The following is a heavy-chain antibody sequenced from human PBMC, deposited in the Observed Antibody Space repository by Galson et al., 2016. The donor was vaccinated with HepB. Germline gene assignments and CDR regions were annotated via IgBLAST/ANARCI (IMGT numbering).Heavy chain of an antibody. Sequence: LRLSCASSGYTFADHAMSWVRQAPGKGLEWVGFIRSEAYGGTTEYATSVRGRFSISREDSKSTAYLQMNSLTPEDTAVYYCARRSLLDVWGHGTLVTVSS. CDR3: ARRSLLDV. CDR1: GYTFADHA. CDR2: IRSEAYGGTT. V-gene: IGHV3-49*04. J-gene: IGHJ4*01.